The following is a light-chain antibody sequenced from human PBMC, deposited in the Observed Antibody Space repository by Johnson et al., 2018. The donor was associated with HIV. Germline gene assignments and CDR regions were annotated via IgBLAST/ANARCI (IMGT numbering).Light chain of an antibody. J-gene: IGLJ1*01. V-gene: IGLV1-51*02. Sequence: QSVLTQPPSVSAAPGQKVTISCSGTSSNIGNNYISWYQQLPGTAPKLLIYENNKRPSGIPDRFSGSKSGTSATLGITGLPTGDEADYYCGTWDSSLSAGIFGPGTKVTVL. CDR3: GTWDSSLSAGI. CDR2: ENN. CDR1: SSNIGNNY.